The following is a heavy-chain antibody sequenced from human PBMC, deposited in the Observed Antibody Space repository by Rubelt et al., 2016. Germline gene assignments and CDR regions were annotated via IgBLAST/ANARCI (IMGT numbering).Heavy chain of an antibody. CDR2: ISSTSSYI. D-gene: IGHD6-6*01. V-gene: IGHV3-21*01. CDR3: ARTSSSSCDY. CDR1: GLTFSIYA. J-gene: IGHJ4*02. Sequence: GGSLRLSCAASGLTFSIYAMNWVRQAPGKGLEWVSSISSTSSYIYYADSVKGRFTISRDNAKNSLYLQMNSLRDDDTAVYYCARTSSSSCDYWGQGTLVTVSS.